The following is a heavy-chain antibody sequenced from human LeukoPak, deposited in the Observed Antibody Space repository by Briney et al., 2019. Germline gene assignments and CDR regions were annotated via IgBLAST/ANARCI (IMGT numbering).Heavy chain of an antibody. J-gene: IGHJ6*04. V-gene: IGHV3-48*03. CDR1: GFTFGIYA. D-gene: IGHD3-10*02. CDR2: IGPSGSTI. CDR3: AELGITMIGGV. Sequence: GGSLRLSCAASGFTFGIYAMNWVRQAPGKGLEWVSYIGPSGSTIYYADSVKGRFTISRDNAKNSLYLQMNSLRAEDTAVYYCAELGITMIGGVWGKGTTVTISS.